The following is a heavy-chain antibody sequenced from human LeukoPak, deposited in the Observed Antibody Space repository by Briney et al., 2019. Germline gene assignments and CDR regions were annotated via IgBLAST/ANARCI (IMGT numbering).Heavy chain of an antibody. CDR2: ISGSGGST. CDR3: AKTWIQLWLRGYMDV. CDR1: GFTFSSYA. Sequence: PGGSLRLSCAASGFTFSSYAMSWVRQAPGKGLEWVSAISGSGGSTYYADSVKGRFTISRDNSKNTLYLQMNSLRAEDTAVYYCAKTWIQLWLRGYMDVWGKGTTVTVSS. V-gene: IGHV3-23*01. J-gene: IGHJ6*03. D-gene: IGHD5-18*01.